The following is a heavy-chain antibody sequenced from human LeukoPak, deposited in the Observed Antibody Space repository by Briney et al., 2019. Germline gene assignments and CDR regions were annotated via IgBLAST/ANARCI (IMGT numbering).Heavy chain of an antibody. J-gene: IGHJ4*02. D-gene: IGHD2-15*01. CDR1: GFTFSDYY. Sequence: GGSLRLSCAASGFTFSDYYMTWVRQAPGGGLEWVANIKEDGSDKYYVDSVKGRFSISRDNAKNSLYLQMNSLRAEDTAVYYCARDKGYLAFDYWGQGTLVTVSS. CDR2: IKEDGSDK. V-gene: IGHV3-7*01. CDR3: ARDKGYLAFDY.